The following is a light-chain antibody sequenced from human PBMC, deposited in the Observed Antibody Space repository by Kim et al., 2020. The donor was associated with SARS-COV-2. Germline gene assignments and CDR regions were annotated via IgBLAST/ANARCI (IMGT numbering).Light chain of an antibody. CDR3: QQYETSPWT. J-gene: IGKJ1*01. CDR1: QTVGSNY. CDR2: GTI. Sequence: SPGERVPRSCRASQTVGSNYLAWYQQKPGQAPRLLIYGTITRATGIPDRFRGRGSGTDFTLTISRLEPEDFAVYYCQQYETSPWTFGQGTKVDIK. V-gene: IGKV3-20*01.